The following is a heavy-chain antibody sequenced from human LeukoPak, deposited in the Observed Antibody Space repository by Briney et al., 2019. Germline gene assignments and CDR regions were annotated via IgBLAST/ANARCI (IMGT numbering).Heavy chain of an antibody. CDR2: FDPEDGET. J-gene: IGHJ5*02. V-gene: IGHV1-24*01. D-gene: IGHD3-10*01. CDR1: GYTRTELS. Sequence: GASVKVSCKVSGYTRTELSMHWVRQAPGKGLGWMGGFDPEDGETIYAQRFQGRVTMTEDTSTDTAYMELSSLRSEDTAVYFCALLTTWLGDLLGGWFDPWGQGALITVSS. CDR3: ALLTTWLGDLLGGWFDP.